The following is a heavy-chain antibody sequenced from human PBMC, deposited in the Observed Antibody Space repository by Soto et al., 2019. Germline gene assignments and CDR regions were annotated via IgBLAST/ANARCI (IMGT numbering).Heavy chain of an antibody. CDR1: GGSISSYY. J-gene: IGHJ5*02. CDR3: ARDLGRGYGYDNWFDP. CDR2: IYYSGST. Sequence: SETLSLTCTVSGGSISSYYWSWIRQPPGKGLEWIGYIYYSGSTNYNPSLKSRVTISVDTSKNQFSLKLSSVTAADTAVYYCARDLGRGYGYDNWFDPWGQGTLVTVSS. V-gene: IGHV4-59*01. D-gene: IGHD5-12*01.